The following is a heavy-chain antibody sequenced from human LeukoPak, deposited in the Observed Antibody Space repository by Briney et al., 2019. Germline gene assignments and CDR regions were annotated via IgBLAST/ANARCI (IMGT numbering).Heavy chain of an antibody. V-gene: IGHV4-61*02. Sequence: SEALSLTCTVSGGSISSGSYYWNWIRQPAGKGLEWIGRIYTSGNTNYNPSLKSRVTISVDTSKNQFSLKLSSVTAADTAVYYCARSGCSSTSCYQADYWGQGTLVTVSS. J-gene: IGHJ4*02. CDR1: GGSISSGSYY. CDR2: IYTSGNT. D-gene: IGHD2-2*01. CDR3: ARSGCSSTSCYQADY.